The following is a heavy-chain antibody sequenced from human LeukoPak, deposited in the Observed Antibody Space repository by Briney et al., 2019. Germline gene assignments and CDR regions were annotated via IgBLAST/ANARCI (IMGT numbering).Heavy chain of an antibody. J-gene: IGHJ4*02. Sequence: SETLSLTCTISGGSISSYYWSWIRQPPGKGLEWIGRIYNSGSNNYNPSLKSRVTMSVDTSKNQFSLKLSSVTAADTAMYYCARDNEIAARSFDYWGQGTLVTVSS. V-gene: IGHV4-4*07. D-gene: IGHD6-6*01. CDR3: ARDNEIAARSFDY. CDR1: GGSISSYY. CDR2: IYNSGSN.